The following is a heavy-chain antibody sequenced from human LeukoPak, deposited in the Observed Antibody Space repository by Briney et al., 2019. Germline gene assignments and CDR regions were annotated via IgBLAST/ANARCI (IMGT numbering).Heavy chain of an antibody. D-gene: IGHD3-16*01. V-gene: IGHV3-23*01. Sequence: GGSLRLSCAVSGFTFGTYAMSWVRQAPGKGPQWVSTISGTGSSTHYADSVKGRFTISRDNSKNTLYLQMNSLRADDTAIYYCARIGAQGRNFDYWGQGTLVTVSS. CDR3: ARIGAQGRNFDY. CDR2: ISGTGSST. J-gene: IGHJ4*02. CDR1: GFTFGTYA.